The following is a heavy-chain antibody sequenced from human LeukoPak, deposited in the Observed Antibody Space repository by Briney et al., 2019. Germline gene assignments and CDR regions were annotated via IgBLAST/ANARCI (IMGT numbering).Heavy chain of an antibody. CDR1: GYSFASSW. J-gene: IGHJ2*01. CDR2: IFPDDSNT. V-gene: IGHV5-51*01. Sequence: GESPKISCTASGYSFASSWIAWVRQMPGKGLEWMGIIFPDDSNTGYNPSFQGQVTMSADKSVSTAYLQWSSLKASDTAMYYCARRYGDYVGWYFDLWGRGTLVTVSS. D-gene: IGHD4-17*01. CDR3: ARRYGDYVGWYFDL.